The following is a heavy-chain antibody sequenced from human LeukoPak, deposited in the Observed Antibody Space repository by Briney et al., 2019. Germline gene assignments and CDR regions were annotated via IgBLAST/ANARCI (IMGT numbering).Heavy chain of an antibody. CDR1: GYTFTSYY. CDR3: ARSFVVVVAATLNYGMDV. V-gene: IGHV1-46*01. D-gene: IGHD2-15*01. Sequence: GASVKVSCKASGYTFTSYYMHWGRQAPGQGLEWMGIINPSGGSTSYAQKFQGRVTMTRDTSTSTVYMELSSLRSEDTAVYYCARSFVVVVAATLNYGMDVWGQGTTVTVSS. CDR2: INPSGGST. J-gene: IGHJ6*02.